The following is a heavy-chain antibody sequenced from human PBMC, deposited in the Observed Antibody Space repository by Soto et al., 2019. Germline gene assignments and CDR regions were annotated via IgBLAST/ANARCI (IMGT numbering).Heavy chain of an antibody. V-gene: IGHV1-69*01. CDR2: IIPIFGTA. CDR1: GGTFSSYS. Sequence: QVQLVQSGAEVKKPGSSVKVSCKASGGTFSSYSINWVRQAPGQGLEWMGEIIPIFGTANYAQKFQGRVTIPADESTSTADMELSSLTSEDTAVYYCARDGGRHSGGIDYWGQGTLVTVSS. CDR3: ARDGGRHSGGIDY. J-gene: IGHJ4*02. D-gene: IGHD1-26*01.